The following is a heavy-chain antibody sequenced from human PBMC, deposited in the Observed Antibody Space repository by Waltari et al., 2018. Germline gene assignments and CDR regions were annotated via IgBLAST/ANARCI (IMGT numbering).Heavy chain of an antibody. V-gene: IGHV1-69*05. CDR1: GGTFSSYA. D-gene: IGHD1-1*01. CDR3: ARSNGGPEAFDI. CDR2: IIPIVGTA. Sequence: QVQLVQSGAEVKKPGSSVKVSCKASGGTFSSYAISWVRQAPGQGLEWMGGIIPIVGTANYGKKFQGRVTITTDESTSTAYMELSSLRSEDTAVYYCARSNGGPEAFDIWGQGTMVTVSS. J-gene: IGHJ3*02.